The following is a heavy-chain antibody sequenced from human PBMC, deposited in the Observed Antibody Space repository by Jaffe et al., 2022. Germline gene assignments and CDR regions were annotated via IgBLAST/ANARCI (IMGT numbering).Heavy chain of an antibody. D-gene: IGHD2-2*01. V-gene: IGHV3-30*02. CDR1: GFTFSSYG. Sequence: QVQLVESGGGVVQPGGSLRLSCAASGFTFSSYGMHWVRQAPGKGLEWVAFIRYDGSNKYYADSVKGRFTISRDNSKNTLYLQMNSLRAEDTAVYYCAKDPSISCSTSCLYYMDVWGKGTTVTVSS. CDR3: AKDPSISCSTSCLYYMDV. J-gene: IGHJ6*03. CDR2: IRYDGSNK.